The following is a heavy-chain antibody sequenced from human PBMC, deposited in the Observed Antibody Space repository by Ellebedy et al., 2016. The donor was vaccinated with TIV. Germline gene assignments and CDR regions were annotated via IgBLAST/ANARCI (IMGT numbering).Heavy chain of an antibody. J-gene: IGHJ4*02. CDR2: ISYDGSNK. CDR3: AKDGSIWFGELFLFDY. CDR1: GFTFSSYG. Sequence: GGSLRLSXAASGFTFSSYGMHWVRQAPGKGLEWVAVISYDGSNKYYADSVKGRFTISRDNSKNTLYLQMNSLRAEDTAVYYCAKDGSIWFGELFLFDYWGQGTLVTVSS. D-gene: IGHD3-10*01. V-gene: IGHV3-30*18.